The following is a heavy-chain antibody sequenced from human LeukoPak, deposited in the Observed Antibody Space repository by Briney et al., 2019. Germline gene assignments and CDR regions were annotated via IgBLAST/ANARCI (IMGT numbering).Heavy chain of an antibody. CDR2: IYHSGST. J-gene: IGHJ4*02. Sequence: PSETLSLTCTVSGYSISSGYYWGWIRQPPGKGLEWIGSIYHSGSTYYNPSLKSRVTISVDISKNQFSLKLSSVTAADTAVYYCARDPGDIVVVPAANAFFDYWGQGTLVTVSS. CDR3: ARDPGDIVVVPAANAFFDY. V-gene: IGHV4-38-2*02. CDR1: GYSISSGYY. D-gene: IGHD2-2*01.